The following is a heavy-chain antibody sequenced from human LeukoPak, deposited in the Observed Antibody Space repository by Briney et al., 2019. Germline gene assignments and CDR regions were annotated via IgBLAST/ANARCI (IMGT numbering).Heavy chain of an antibody. J-gene: IGHJ4*02. Sequence: TSETLSLTCTVSGGFISSGGYYWSWIRQHPGKGLEWIGYIYYSGSTYYNPSLKSRVTISVDTSKNQFSLKLSSVTAADTAVYYCASSWIQLWSPFDYWGQGTLVTVSS. V-gene: IGHV4-31*03. CDR3: ASSWIQLWSPFDY. D-gene: IGHD5-18*01. CDR1: GGFISSGGYY. CDR2: IYYSGST.